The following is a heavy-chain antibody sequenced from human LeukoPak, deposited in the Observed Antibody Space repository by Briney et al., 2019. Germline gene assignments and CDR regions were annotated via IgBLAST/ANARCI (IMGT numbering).Heavy chain of an antibody. CDR1: DGSISSGDYY. V-gene: IGHV4-30-4*01. J-gene: IGHJ6*04. Sequence: PSETLSLTCTVSDGSISSGDYYWSWIRQPPGKGLEWIGYIYYSGSTYYNPSLKSRVTISVDTSKNQFSLKLSSVTAADTAVYYCARDFVRFASTGHYYYGMDVWGKGTTVTVSS. D-gene: IGHD5/OR15-5a*01. CDR3: ARDFVRFASTGHYYYGMDV. CDR2: IYYSGST.